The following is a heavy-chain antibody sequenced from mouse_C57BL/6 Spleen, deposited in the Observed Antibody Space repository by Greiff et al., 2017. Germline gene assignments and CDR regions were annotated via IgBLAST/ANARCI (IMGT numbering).Heavy chain of an antibody. V-gene: IGHV1-55*01. J-gene: IGHJ4*01. D-gene: IGHD1-1*01. CDR1: GYTFTSYW. CDR3: ARSLGRRADYGSSYDAMDY. CDR2: IYPGSGST. Sequence: QVQLQQPGAELVKPGASVKMSCKASGYTFTSYWITWVKQRPGQGLEWIGDIYPGSGSTNYNEKFKSKATLTVDTSSSTAYMQLSSLASEDSAVYYCARSLGRRADYGSSYDAMDYWGQGTSVTVSS.